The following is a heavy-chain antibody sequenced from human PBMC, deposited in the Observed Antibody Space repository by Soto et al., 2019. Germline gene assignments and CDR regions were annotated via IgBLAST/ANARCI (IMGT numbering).Heavy chain of an antibody. CDR1: GGFVTSGSYY. CDR3: ARVERGTATTVVDAFDI. Sequence: SETLSLTCAVYGGFVTSGSYYWSWIRQPPGKGLEWIGEMSHSGGTHFNPSLKSRATISVDTSKNQFTLKMSSVTAADTALYYCARVERGTATTVVDAFDIWGPRTMVTVSS. V-gene: IGHV4-34*01. D-gene: IGHD1-1*01. J-gene: IGHJ3*02. CDR2: MSHSGGT.